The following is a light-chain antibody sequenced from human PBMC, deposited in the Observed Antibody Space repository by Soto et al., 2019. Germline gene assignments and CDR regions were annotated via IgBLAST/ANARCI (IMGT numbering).Light chain of an antibody. CDR3: QHYNSYPWT. J-gene: IGKJ1*01. CDR2: HAS. V-gene: IGKV1-5*01. CDR1: QTINNW. Sequence: DIQMTQSPSTLSASIGDRVTITCRASQTINNWLAWYQQKPGKAPNLLIYHASNLETGVPSRFSGSAFGTEFTLTISSLQTDDFATYYCQHYNSYPWTFGQGTKVDI.